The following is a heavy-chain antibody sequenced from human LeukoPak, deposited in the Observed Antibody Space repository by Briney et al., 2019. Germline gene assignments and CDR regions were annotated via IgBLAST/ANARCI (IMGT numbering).Heavy chain of an antibody. CDR1: GFTFSSYG. D-gene: IGHD2-15*01. Sequence: GGTLRLSCAASGFTFSSYGMSWVRQAPGKGLEWVSAISGSGGSTYYADSVKGRFTISRDSYKNTLYLQMNSLRAEDAAVYYCAKAPVTTCSGAYCYPFDYWGQGTLVTVSS. J-gene: IGHJ4*02. V-gene: IGHV3-23*01. CDR3: AKAPVTTCSGAYCYPFDY. CDR2: ISGSGGST.